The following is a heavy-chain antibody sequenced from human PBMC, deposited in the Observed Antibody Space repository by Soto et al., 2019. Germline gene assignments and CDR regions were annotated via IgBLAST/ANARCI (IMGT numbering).Heavy chain of an antibody. CDR3: TTENTGTRPTVALDF. D-gene: IGHD6-19*01. V-gene: IGHV1-18*04. CDR2: ISTFNGNT. J-gene: IGHJ4*02. Sequence: DSVKFSCTTSGYTFINYGITWVRQAPGQGLEWMGWISTFNGNTNYAQKFQGRVTMTRDTSTTTAYMELRTLRSDDTAMYYCTTENTGTRPTVALDFWGQGTLVTVSS. CDR1: GYTFINYG.